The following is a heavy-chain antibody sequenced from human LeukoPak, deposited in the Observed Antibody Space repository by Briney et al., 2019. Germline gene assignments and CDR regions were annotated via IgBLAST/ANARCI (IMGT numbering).Heavy chain of an antibody. CDR3: ARGLYSSAYYFDY. J-gene: IGHJ4*02. D-gene: IGHD6-19*01. V-gene: IGHV1-8*02. CDR2: MNPNSGNT. CDR1: GYTFTSYY. Sequence: ASVKVSCKASGYTFTSYYMHWVRQATGQGLEWMGWMNPNSGNTGYAQKFQGRVTMTRNTSISTAYMELSSLRSEDTAVYYCARGLYSSAYYFDYWGQGTLVTVSS.